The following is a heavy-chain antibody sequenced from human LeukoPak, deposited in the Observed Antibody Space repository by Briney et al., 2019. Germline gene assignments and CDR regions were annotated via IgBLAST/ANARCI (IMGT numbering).Heavy chain of an antibody. D-gene: IGHD3-3*01. J-gene: IGHJ5*02. CDR3: ARGSYYDLVYWFDP. V-gene: IGHV1-8*03. Sequence: HWASVKVSCKASGYTFTSYGISWVRQAPGQGLEWMGWMNPNSGNTGYAQKFQGRVTITRNTSISTAYMELSSLRSEDTAVYYCARGSYYDLVYWFDPWGQGTLVTVSS. CDR2: MNPNSGNT. CDR1: GYTFTSYG.